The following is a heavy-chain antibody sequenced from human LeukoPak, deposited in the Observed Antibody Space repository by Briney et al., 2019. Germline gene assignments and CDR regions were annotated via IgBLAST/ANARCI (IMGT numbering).Heavy chain of an antibody. D-gene: IGHD1-26*01. CDR2: IHYSGNT. CDR3: ATSLGSKNAFHI. CDR1: GGSISTYY. Sequence: SETLSLTCTVSGGSISTYYWTWLRQPPGKVPEWIGNIHYSGNTNYNPSVKTRVSISVDTARNEFSLNLNSVTAADTAVYYCATSLGSKNAFHIWGQGTMVTVSS. J-gene: IGHJ3*02. V-gene: IGHV4-59*08.